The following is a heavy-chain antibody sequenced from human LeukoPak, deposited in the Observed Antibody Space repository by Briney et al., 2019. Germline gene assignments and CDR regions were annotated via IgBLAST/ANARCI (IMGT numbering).Heavy chain of an antibody. CDR2: IYYSGNT. D-gene: IGHD5-18*01. Sequence: SETLSLTCTVSGGSISSYYWSWIRQPPGKGLEWIGYIYYSGNTNYNPSLKSRVTISVDTSKNQFSLKLSSVTAADTAVYYCARVREYNYVYDAFDIWGQGTMATVSS. CDR3: ARVREYNYVYDAFDI. V-gene: IGHV4-59*01. J-gene: IGHJ3*02. CDR1: GGSISSYY.